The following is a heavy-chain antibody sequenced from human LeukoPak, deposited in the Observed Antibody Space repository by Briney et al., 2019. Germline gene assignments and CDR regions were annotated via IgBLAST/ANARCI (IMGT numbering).Heavy chain of an antibody. J-gene: IGHJ6*03. CDR2: ISSSSSYI. CDR3: AKNGDRGAYCSGGSCYPYYYYYIDV. D-gene: IGHD2-15*01. Sequence: GGSLRLSCAASGFTFSSYSMNWVRQAPGKGLEWVSSISSSSSYIYYADSVKGRFTISRDNSKNTLYLQMNSLRAEDTAIYYCAKNGDRGAYCSGGSCYPYYYYYIDVWGKGTTVTISS. CDR1: GFTFSSYS. V-gene: IGHV3-21*04.